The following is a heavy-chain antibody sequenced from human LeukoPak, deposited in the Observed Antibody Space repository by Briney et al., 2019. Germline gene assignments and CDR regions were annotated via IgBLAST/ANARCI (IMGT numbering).Heavy chain of an antibody. CDR1: GFTFSSYW. D-gene: IGHD2-15*01. Sequence: PGGSLRLSRLDSGFTFSSYWMSWVRQAPGKGLEWVANIKQDGSDKFYVDSVKGRFTISRDNAKNSLYLQMNSLRAEDTAVYFCASGPRWVGAAWAHSFTIWGQGTTVTVSS. J-gene: IGHJ3*02. CDR3: ASGPRWVGAAWAHSFTI. V-gene: IGHV3-7*01. CDR2: IKQDGSDK.